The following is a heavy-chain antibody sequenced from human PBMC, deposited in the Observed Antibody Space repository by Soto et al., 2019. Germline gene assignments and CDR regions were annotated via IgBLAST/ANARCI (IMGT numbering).Heavy chain of an antibody. V-gene: IGHV3-30*03. D-gene: IGHD4-17*01. Sequence: ESGGGVVQPGRSLGLSCATSGFTFSIYGMHWVRQAPGKGLEWVAVIAHDGNNKYYGDSVKGRFTISRDNSKNTLYLQMNSLRADDTAVYYCARPPADKEGARLLRVRLDYWGQGTLVTVSS. CDR2: IAHDGNNK. CDR1: GFTFSIYG. CDR3: ARPPADKEGARLLRVRLDY. J-gene: IGHJ4*02.